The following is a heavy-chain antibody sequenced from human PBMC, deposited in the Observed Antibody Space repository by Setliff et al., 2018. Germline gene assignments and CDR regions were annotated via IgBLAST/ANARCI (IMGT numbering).Heavy chain of an antibody. CDR3: ARGGKAADARKGLFEN. CDR2: MDPNSGNT. J-gene: IGHJ4*02. Sequence: ASVHVPCKASGYTFMSYDINWVRQATAQGLEWVGWMDPNSGNTAYGRKFQDRVTMTRDTSTSTVYLDLSSLRSEDTAVYYCARGGKAADARKGLFENWGQGTLVTVSS. V-gene: IGHV1-8*02. D-gene: IGHD6-13*01. CDR1: GYTFMSYD.